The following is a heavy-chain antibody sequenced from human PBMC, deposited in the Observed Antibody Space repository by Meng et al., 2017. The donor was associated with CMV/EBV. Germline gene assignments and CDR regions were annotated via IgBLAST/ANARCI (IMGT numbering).Heavy chain of an antibody. J-gene: IGHJ6*02. V-gene: IGHV3-48*03. CDR1: GFTFSSYA. Sequence: GGSLRLSCAASGFTFSSYAMHWVRQAPGKGLEWVSYISSSGSTIYYADSVKGRFTISRDNAKNSLYLQMNSLRAEDTAVYYCARDLIVVVPAAEAWYYYGMDVWGQGTTVTVSS. CDR2: ISSSGSTI. D-gene: IGHD2-2*01. CDR3: ARDLIVVVPAAEAWYYYGMDV.